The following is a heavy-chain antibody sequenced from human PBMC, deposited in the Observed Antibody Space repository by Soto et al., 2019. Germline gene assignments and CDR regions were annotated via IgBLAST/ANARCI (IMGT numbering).Heavy chain of an antibody. CDR3: ARDQLQYYDWWSGARRVEI. J-gene: IGHJ3*02. V-gene: IGHV1-18*01. Sequence: QVQLVQSGAEVKKPGASVKVSCKASGYTFTSYGISWVRQAPGQGLEWMGWISADNGNTNKAQKLQGRVTMTTDTLTSTAYMELRTLRADDTGVYYCARDQLQYYDWWSGARRVEIWGQGTMVTVSS. CDR1: GYTFTSYG. CDR2: ISADNGNT. D-gene: IGHD3-3*01.